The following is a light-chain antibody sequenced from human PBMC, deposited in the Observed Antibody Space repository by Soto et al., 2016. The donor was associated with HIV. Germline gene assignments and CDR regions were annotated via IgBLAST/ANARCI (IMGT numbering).Light chain of an antibody. CDR3: QQYYRNPPX. V-gene: IGKV1-5*03. J-gene: IGKJ3*01. CDR1: QSINSW. Sequence: DIQMTQSPSTLSASVGDRVTITCRASQSINSWLAWYQQKPGEAPTLLIYKTSSLERGVPSRFSGSGSATEFTLTISNLQPDDFATYFCQQYYRNPPXFGPGTKV. CDR2: KTS.